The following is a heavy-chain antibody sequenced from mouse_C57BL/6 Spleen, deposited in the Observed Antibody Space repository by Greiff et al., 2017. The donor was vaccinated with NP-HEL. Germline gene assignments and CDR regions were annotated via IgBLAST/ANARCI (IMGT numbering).Heavy chain of an antibody. CDR1: GLTFSDYG. V-gene: IGHV5-17*01. J-gene: IGHJ2*01. Sequence: EVQVVESGGGLVKPGGSLKLSCAASGLTFSDYGMHWVRQAPEKGLEWVAYISSGSSTIYYADTVKGRFTISRDNAKNTLFLQMTSLRSEDTAMYYCARNFYSNFYYFDYWGQGTTLTVSS. CDR2: ISSGSSTI. D-gene: IGHD2-5*01. CDR3: ARNFYSNFYYFDY.